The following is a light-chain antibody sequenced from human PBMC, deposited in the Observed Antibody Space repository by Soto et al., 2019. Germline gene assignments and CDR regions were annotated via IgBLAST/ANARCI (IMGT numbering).Light chain of an antibody. CDR3: HHYNSWPYT. V-gene: IGKV3-11*01. Sequence: EIVLTQSPATLSSSPGERATLSCRASQSIDTYLAWYQQKPGQAPRLLIYDASDRATGIPARFSGSGSGTDFTLTISSLEPEDFAVYYCHHYNSWPYTFGQGTKVDIK. CDR2: DAS. CDR1: QSIDTY. J-gene: IGKJ2*01.